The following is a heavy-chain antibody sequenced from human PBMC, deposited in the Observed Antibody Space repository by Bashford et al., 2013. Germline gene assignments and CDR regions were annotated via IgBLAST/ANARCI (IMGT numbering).Heavy chain of an antibody. Sequence: VRQAPGRGLEWVSAISGSGGSTYYADSVKGRFTISRDNSKNTLYLQMNSLRVEDTAIYYCVKDPETGSYFDFWGQGTLVTVSS. CDR2: ISGSGGST. V-gene: IGHV3-23*01. D-gene: IGHD1-1*01. J-gene: IGHJ4*02. CDR3: VKDPETGSYFDF.